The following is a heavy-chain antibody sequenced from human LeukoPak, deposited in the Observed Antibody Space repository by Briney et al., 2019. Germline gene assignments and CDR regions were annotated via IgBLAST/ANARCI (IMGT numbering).Heavy chain of an antibody. CDR1: GFIVSSYY. D-gene: IGHD3-22*01. J-gene: IGHJ3*02. CDR2: IYSGGST. Sequence: GGSLRLSCAASGFIVSSYYMSWVRQAPGKGLEWVSVIYSGGSTYYADSVKGRFTISRDNSKNTLYLQMNSLRAEDTAVYYCAKEKHSSGYNAFDIWGQGTMVTVSS. CDR3: AKEKHSSGYNAFDI. V-gene: IGHV3-53*01.